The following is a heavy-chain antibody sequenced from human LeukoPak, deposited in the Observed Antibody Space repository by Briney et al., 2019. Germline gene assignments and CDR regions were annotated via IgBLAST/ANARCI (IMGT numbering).Heavy chain of an antibody. CDR1: GFTVSSNY. V-gene: IGHV3-23*01. J-gene: IGHJ5*02. CDR3: AKEATGGPYNWLDP. CDR2: ISAGGDST. D-gene: IGHD2-15*01. Sequence: GGSLRLSCAASGFTVSSNYMSWVRQAPGKGLEWVSAISAGGDSTYYTDSVKGRFTISRDNSKNTLYLQMNNLRAEDTAVYYCAKEATGGPYNWLDPWGQGTLVTVSS.